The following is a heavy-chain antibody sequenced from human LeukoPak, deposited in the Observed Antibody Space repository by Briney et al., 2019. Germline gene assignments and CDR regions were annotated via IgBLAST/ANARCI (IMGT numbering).Heavy chain of an antibody. CDR3: ATQRGSYVWGTDFDY. V-gene: IGHV1-2*02. CDR1: GYTFTGYY. Sequence: ASVKVPCKASGYTFTGYYMHWVRQAPGQGLEWMGWINPNSGDTKYAQKFQGRVTMTRDTSISTAYMELSRLRSDDTAVYHCATQRGSYVWGTDFDYWGQGTLVTVSS. D-gene: IGHD3-16*01. CDR2: INPNSGDT. J-gene: IGHJ4*02.